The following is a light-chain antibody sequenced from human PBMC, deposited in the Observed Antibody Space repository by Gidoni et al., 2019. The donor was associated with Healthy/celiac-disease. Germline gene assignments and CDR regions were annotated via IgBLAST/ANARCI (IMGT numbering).Light chain of an antibody. V-gene: IGKV3D-20*01. CDR1: QSVSSSY. CDR2: DAS. Sequence: EIVLTQSPATLSLSHGERATLSCGASQSVSSSYLAWYQQKPGLAPRLLIYDASSRATGSPDRFSGSGSGTDFTLTISRLEPEDFAVYYCQQYGSSPTWTFGQGTKVEIK. CDR3: QQYGSSPTWT. J-gene: IGKJ1*01.